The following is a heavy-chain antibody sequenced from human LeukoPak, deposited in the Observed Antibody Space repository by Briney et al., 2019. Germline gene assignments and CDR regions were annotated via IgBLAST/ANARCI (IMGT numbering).Heavy chain of an antibody. V-gene: IGHV3-33*01. CDR3: VRGYYAGRGHHFEY. D-gene: IGHD3-22*01. CDR2: IWSDGSNK. Sequence: PGGSLRLSCATSGFTFSGYGMHWVRQAPGKGLEWVTVIWSDGSNKYNADSVKGRFTISRDNSKNTLYLQMNSLRAEDTAVYYCVRGYYAGRGHHFEYWGQGTLVTVSS. J-gene: IGHJ4*02. CDR1: GFTFSGYG.